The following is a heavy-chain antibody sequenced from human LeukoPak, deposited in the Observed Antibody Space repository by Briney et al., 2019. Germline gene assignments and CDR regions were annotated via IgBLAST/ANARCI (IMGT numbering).Heavy chain of an antibody. J-gene: IGHJ5*02. Sequence: XXGYTFTGXYMHWVRQAPGQGLEWMGWINPNSGGTNYXQKFQGRVTMTRDTSISTAYMELSRLRSDDTAVYYCARXXXXXXTGXXXDPWGQXTXVTVSS. V-gene: IGHV1-2*02. CDR1: GYTFTGXY. CDR2: INPNSGGT. CDR3: ARXXXXXXTGXXXDP.